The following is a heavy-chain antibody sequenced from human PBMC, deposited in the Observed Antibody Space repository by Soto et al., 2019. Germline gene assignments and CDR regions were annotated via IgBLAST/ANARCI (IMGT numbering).Heavy chain of an antibody. V-gene: IGHV4-34*01. Sequence: TSETLSLTCAVYGGSFSGYYWSWIRQPPGKGLEWIGEINHSGSTNYNPSLKCRVTISVDTSKNQFSLKLGSVTAADTAVYYCARGGVELRFLGYYYYGMDVWGQGTTVTVSS. CDR2: INHSGST. J-gene: IGHJ6*02. D-gene: IGHD3-3*01. CDR3: ARGGVELRFLGYYYYGMDV. CDR1: GGSFSGYY.